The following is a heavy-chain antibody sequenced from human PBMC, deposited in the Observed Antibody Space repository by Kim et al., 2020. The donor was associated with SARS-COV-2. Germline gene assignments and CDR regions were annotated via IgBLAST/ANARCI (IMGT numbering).Heavy chain of an antibody. D-gene: IGHD6-13*01. J-gene: IGHJ6*02. CDR3: ARHSSSWSPYYYYYGMDV. CDR1: GGTFSSYA. Sequence: SVKVSCKASGGTFSSYAISWVRQAPGQGLEWMGGIIPIFGTANYAQKFQGRVTITADESTSTAYMELSSLRSEDTAVYYCARHSSSWSPYYYYYGMDVWGQGTTVTVSS. V-gene: IGHV1-69*13. CDR2: IIPIFGTA.